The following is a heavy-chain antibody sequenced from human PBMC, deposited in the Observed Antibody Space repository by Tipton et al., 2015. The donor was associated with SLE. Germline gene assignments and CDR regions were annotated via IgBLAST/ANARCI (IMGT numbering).Heavy chain of an antibody. CDR3: AKAIAVSATRTFFDY. CDR2: ISGSGGTT. Sequence: SLRLSCAASGFSLSNYAMTWVRQAPGKGLEWVSLISGSGGTTYYADSVKGRCTISRDNSKNTLYVQMSSLRAEDTALYYCAKAIAVSATRTFFDYWGQGTLVTVSS. V-gene: IGHV3-23*01. J-gene: IGHJ4*02. CDR1: GFSLSNYA. D-gene: IGHD6-19*01.